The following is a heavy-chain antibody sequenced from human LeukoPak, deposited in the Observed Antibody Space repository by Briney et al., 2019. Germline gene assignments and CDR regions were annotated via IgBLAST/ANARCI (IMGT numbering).Heavy chain of an antibody. CDR2: ISGSGGST. V-gene: IGHV3-23*01. D-gene: IGHD3-10*01. J-gene: IGHJ4*02. CDR1: GSTFSSYA. CDR3: AKDSSYYGSGASYFDY. Sequence: GGSLRLSCAASGSTFSSYAMSWVRQAPGKGLEWVSAISGSGGSTYYADSVKGRFTISRDNSKNTLYLQMNSLRAEDTAVYYCAKDSSYYGSGASYFDYWGQGTLVTVSS.